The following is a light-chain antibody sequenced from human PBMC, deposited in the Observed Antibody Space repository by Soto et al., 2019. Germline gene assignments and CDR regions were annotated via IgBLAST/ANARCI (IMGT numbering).Light chain of an antibody. Sequence: QSVLTQPTSVSGTPGQRVTISCSGSSFNIGTYNVNWYQQLPGTAPKLLVYSNDQRPSGVPDRFSGSKSGTSASLAISGLQSEDEADYYCAAWDDSLNSSVFGIGTKVTVL. CDR2: SND. CDR1: SFNIGTYN. CDR3: AAWDDSLNSSV. V-gene: IGLV1-44*01. J-gene: IGLJ1*01.